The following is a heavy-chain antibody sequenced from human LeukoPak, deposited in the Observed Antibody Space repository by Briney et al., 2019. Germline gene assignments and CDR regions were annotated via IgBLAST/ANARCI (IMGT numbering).Heavy chain of an antibody. CDR2: IYYSGST. V-gene: IGHV4-31*03. CDR3: ARARYSGKLFDY. Sequence: SETLSLTCTVSGGSISSGGYYWSWIRQHPGKGLEWIGYIYYSGSTYYNPSLKSRVTISVDTSKNQFSLKLSSVTAADTAVYYCARARYSGKLFDYWGQGTLVTVSS. J-gene: IGHJ4*02. D-gene: IGHD1-26*01. CDR1: GGSISSGGYY.